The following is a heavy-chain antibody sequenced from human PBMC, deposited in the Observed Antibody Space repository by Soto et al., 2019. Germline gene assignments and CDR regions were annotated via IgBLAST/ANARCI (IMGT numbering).Heavy chain of an antibody. Sequence: QVHLVQSGAEVKKPGSSVRVSCKASGGTFSTNAISWVCQAPGQGLEWMGGIIPTLGTANYAQRFQGRVTITADESTRTADLEMSSLISDDTAVYFWASHAYCSGPVDYFGLDVWGQGTPVTVSS. CDR3: ASHAYCSGPVDYFGLDV. J-gene: IGHJ6*02. D-gene: IGHD3-10*01. CDR2: IIPTLGTA. V-gene: IGHV1-69*01. CDR1: GGTFSTNA.